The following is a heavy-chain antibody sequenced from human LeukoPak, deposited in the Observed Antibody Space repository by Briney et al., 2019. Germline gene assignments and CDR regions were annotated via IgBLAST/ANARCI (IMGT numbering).Heavy chain of an antibody. CDR3: AKDMGYGGSRGVFDY. CDR2: ISWNSGSI. CDR1: GFTFDDYA. J-gene: IGHJ4*02. D-gene: IGHD4-23*01. Sequence: GRSLRLSCAASGFTFDDYAMHWVRQAPGKGLEWVSGISWNSGSIGYADSVKGRFTISRDNAKNSLYLQMNSLRAEDTALYYCAKDMGYGGSRGVFDYWGQGTLVTVSS. V-gene: IGHV3-9*01.